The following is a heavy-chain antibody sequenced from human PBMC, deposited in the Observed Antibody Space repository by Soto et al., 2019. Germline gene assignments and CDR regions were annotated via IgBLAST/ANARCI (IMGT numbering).Heavy chain of an antibody. J-gene: IGHJ5*02. Sequence: SETLSLTCTVSGGSVSNYYWSWIRQPPGKGLEWIGYMYHSGSSNYNPSLKRRVTISVDTSKNQVSLEVTSVIAEDTAVYYCARAPGRYSYGVNWFDPWGQGTLVTVSS. CDR2: MYHSGSS. V-gene: IGHV4-59*02. CDR1: GGSVSNYY. CDR3: ARAPGRYSYGVNWFDP. D-gene: IGHD5-18*01.